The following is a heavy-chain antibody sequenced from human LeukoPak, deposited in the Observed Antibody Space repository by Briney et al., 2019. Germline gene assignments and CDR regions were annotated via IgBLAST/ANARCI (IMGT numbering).Heavy chain of an antibody. CDR3: ARLRGSTIFGVVIFDYYMDV. D-gene: IGHD3-3*01. CDR2: IYQSGST. Sequence: SETLSLTCAVSGYSISSGYYWGWIRQPPGKGLEWLGSIYQSGSTYYNPSLKSRVTISVDTSKNQFSLKLSSVTAADTAVYFCARLRGSTIFGVVIFDYYMDVWGKGTTVTVSS. J-gene: IGHJ6*03. V-gene: IGHV4-38-2*01. CDR1: GYSISSGYY.